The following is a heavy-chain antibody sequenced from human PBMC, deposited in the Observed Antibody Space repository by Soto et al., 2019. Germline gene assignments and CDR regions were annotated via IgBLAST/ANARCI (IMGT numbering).Heavy chain of an antibody. CDR2: IVVGSGNT. V-gene: IGHV1-58*02. CDR1: GLALTSTA. D-gene: IGHD3-3*01. CDR3: AADQTPYYDFWSGSGAFDI. Sequence: SVKVSCKDSGLALTSTAMQWVRQAQRQRLEWIGWIVVGSGNTNYAQKFQERVTITRDMSTSTAYMELSSLRSEDTAVYYCAADQTPYYDFWSGSGAFDIWGQGTMVTVSS. J-gene: IGHJ3*02.